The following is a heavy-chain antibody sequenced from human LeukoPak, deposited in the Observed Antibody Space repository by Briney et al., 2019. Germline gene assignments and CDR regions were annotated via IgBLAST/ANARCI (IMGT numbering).Heavy chain of an antibody. CDR3: ASGPTVRDIDV. Sequence: PSETLSLTCTVPGGSISSYFWSWIRQPPGKGLEWIGYIYYSGSTHYNPSLKSRVTISFDTSKTQFSRKLKSMTAAARAGFYSASGPTVRDIDVWDKGTTVTVSS. D-gene: IGHD4-11*01. V-gene: IGHV4-59*01. J-gene: IGHJ6*03. CDR2: IYYSGST. CDR1: GGSISSYF.